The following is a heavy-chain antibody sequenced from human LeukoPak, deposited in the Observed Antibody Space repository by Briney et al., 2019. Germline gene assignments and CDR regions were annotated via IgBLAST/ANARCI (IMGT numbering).Heavy chain of an antibody. V-gene: IGHV3-13*01. CDR1: GFTFSSYD. CDR2: IGTAGDT. Sequence: GGSLRLSCAASGFTFSSYDMHWVRQATGKGLEWVSAIGTAGDTYYRGSVKGRFTISRENAKNSLYLQMNSLRAGDTAVYYCARATAYDAFDIWGQGTMVTVSS. CDR3: ARATAYDAFDI. D-gene: IGHD1-26*01. J-gene: IGHJ3*02.